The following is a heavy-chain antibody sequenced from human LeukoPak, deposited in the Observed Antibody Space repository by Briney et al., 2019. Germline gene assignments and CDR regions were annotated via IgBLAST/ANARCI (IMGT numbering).Heavy chain of an antibody. CDR3: ARRNSGWAGYMDV. CDR2: IYYSGST. D-gene: IGHD6-19*01. J-gene: IGHJ6*02. Sequence: SETLSLTCTVSGGSISSYYWSWIRQPPGKGLEWIGYIYYSGSTNYNPSLKSRVTISVDTSKNQFSLKLSSVTAADTAVYYCARRNSGWAGYMDVWGQGTTVTVSS. CDR1: GGSISSYY. V-gene: IGHV4-59*08.